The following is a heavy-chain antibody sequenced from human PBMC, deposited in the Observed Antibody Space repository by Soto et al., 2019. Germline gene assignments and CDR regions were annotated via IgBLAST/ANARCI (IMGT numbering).Heavy chain of an antibody. Sequence: GGSLRLSCAASGFTFSSYSIHWVRQAPGKGLQWVALISSDGSKKYYADSVTGRFTISRDNSKNMVSLQMSSLRDEDTAVYFCARDTAPSDFWGQGTTVTVSS. CDR3: ARDTAPSDF. D-gene: IGHD4-17*01. J-gene: IGHJ6*02. CDR2: ISSDGSKK. V-gene: IGHV3-30-3*01. CDR1: GFTFSSYS.